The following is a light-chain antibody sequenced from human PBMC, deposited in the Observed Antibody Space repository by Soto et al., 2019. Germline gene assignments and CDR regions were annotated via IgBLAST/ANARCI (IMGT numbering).Light chain of an antibody. CDR3: SSYTTSSSYV. CDR2: VVT. J-gene: IGLJ1*01. CDR1: SSDVGGYIY. V-gene: IGLV2-14*01. Sequence: QSVLTQPASVSGSPGQSITISCTGTSSDVGGYIYVSWYQQHPGKAPKLMIYVVTSRPSGVSYRFSGSKSGNTASLTISGLQAEDEADYYCSSYTTSSSYVFGTGTKVTVL.